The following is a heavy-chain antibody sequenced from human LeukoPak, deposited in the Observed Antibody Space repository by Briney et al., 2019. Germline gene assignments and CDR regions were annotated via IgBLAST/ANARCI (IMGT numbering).Heavy chain of an antibody. D-gene: IGHD4-23*01. CDR2: IYTSGST. CDR1: GGSISSYY. Sequence: AETLSLTCTVSGGSISSYYWSWIRQPAGKGLDWIGRIYTSGSTNYNHSLKRGVTLSVDTSKTQFSLKLSSVTAADTAMYYCAREVADYGGYYYYHYMDVWGKGTTVTISS. V-gene: IGHV4-4*07. CDR3: AREVADYGGYYYYHYMDV. J-gene: IGHJ6*03.